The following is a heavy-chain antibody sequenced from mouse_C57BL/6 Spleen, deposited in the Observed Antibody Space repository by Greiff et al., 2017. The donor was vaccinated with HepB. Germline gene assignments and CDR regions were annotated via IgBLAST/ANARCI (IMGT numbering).Heavy chain of an antibody. CDR1: GFTFSNYW. Sequence: EVKLQESGGGLVQPGGSMKLSCVASGFTFSNYWMNWVRQSPEKGLEWVAQIRLKSDNYATHYAESVKGRFTISRDDSKSSVYLQMNNLRAEDTGIYYCTEDYGSSPYAMDYWGQGTSVTVSS. CDR2: IRLKSDNYAT. CDR3: TEDYGSSPYAMDY. V-gene: IGHV6-3*01. J-gene: IGHJ4*01. D-gene: IGHD1-1*01.